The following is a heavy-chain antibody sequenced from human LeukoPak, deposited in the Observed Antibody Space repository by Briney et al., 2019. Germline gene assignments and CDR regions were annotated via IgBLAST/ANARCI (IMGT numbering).Heavy chain of an antibody. J-gene: IGHJ5*02. CDR1: GGTFSSYA. V-gene: IGHV1-18*01. D-gene: IGHD3-10*01. Sequence: ASVKVSCKASGGTFSSYAISWVRQAPGQGLEWMGWISAYNGNTNYAQKLQGRVTMTTDTSTSTAYMELRSLRSDDTAVYYCARDRRFGEGEPFDPWGQGTLVTVSS. CDR3: ARDRRFGEGEPFDP. CDR2: ISAYNGNT.